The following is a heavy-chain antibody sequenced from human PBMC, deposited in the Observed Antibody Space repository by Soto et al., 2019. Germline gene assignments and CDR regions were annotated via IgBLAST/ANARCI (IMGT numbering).Heavy chain of an antibody. CDR2: ISYDGSNK. V-gene: IGHV3-30*18. CDR1: GFTFSSYG. D-gene: IGHD2-15*01. CDR3: AKDRRKVVVAAPFDY. J-gene: IGHJ4*01. Sequence: QVQLVESGGGVVQPGRSLRLSCAASGFTFSSYGMHWVRQAPGKGLEWVAVISYDGSNKYYADSVKGRFTISRDNSKTTLYLQMNSLRAEDTAVYYCAKDRRKVVVAAPFDYWGHGTLVTVSS.